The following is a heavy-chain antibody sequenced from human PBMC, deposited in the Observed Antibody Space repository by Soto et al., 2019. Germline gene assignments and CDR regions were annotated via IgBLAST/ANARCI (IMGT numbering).Heavy chain of an antibody. D-gene: IGHD2-2*01. J-gene: IGHJ6*02. CDR3: ATPPSTSGPGYYYYGMDV. CDR2: ISGSGGST. CDR1: GFTFSSYA. Sequence: GSLRLSCAASGFTFSSYAMSWVRQAPGKGLEWVSAISGSGGSTYYADSVKGRFTISRDNSKNTLYLQMNSLRAEDTAVYYCATPPSTSGPGYYYYGMDVWGQGTTVTVSS. V-gene: IGHV3-23*01.